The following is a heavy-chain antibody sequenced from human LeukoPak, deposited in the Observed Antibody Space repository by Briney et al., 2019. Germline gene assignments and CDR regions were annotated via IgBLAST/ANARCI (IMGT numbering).Heavy chain of an antibody. J-gene: IGHJ4*02. CDR2: VDYSGST. V-gene: IGHV4-59*01. CDR1: GASISTYY. Sequence: PSETLSLTCTVSGASISTYYWSWIRHPPGKGLAWIGYVDYSGSTNYNPSLKSRVTISVDTSKDQFSLKLTSVTAADTAVYYCARSIYQLLRFDYWGQGTLVTVSS. CDR3: ARSIYQLLRFDY. D-gene: IGHD2-2*01.